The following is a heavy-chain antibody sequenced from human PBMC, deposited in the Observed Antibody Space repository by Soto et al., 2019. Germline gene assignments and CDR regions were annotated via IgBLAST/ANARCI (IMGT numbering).Heavy chain of an antibody. CDR3: AKDGGKYLGGFDY. J-gene: IGHJ4*02. CDR2: ITWNGGNI. D-gene: IGHD2-2*02. CDR1: GFTFDDYA. V-gene: IGHV3-9*01. Sequence: PGGSLRLSCAASGFTFDDYAIHWVRQAPGKGLEWVSGITWNGGNIGYADSVKGRFTISRDNAKNSLYLQMNSLRAEDTALYYCAKDGGKYLGGFDYWGQGTLVTVSS.